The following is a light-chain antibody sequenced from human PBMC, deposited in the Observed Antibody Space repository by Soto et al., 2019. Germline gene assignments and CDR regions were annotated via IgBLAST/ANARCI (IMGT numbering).Light chain of an antibody. CDR2: AAS. CDR1: QSISSF. Sequence: DNQMTQSPSSLSASVGDRVTITCRASQSISSFLNWYQQKPGKAPNLLIYAASSLQSGVPSRFSGSGSGTDFTLIITSLQPEDFATYYCQQSYSTPRTFGQGTKVEIK. V-gene: IGKV1-39*01. CDR3: QQSYSTPRT. J-gene: IGKJ1*01.